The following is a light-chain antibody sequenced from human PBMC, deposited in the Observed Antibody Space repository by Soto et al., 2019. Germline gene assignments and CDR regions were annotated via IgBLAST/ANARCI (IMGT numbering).Light chain of an antibody. V-gene: IGKV3-20*01. Sequence: GERATLSCRAIQSVSNNYLAWYQQKPGQAPRLLIYGASSRATGISDRFSGSGSGTDFTLTISRLEPEDFAVYYCHHYGSSLPFTFGQGTLPEIK. CDR1: QSVSNNY. CDR3: HHYGSSLPFT. J-gene: IGKJ5*01. CDR2: GAS.